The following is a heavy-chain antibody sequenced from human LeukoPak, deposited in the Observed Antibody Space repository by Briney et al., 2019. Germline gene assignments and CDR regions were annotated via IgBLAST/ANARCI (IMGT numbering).Heavy chain of an antibody. CDR1: GFTFSKYG. CDR3: ARDFEYSSSTGVY. CDR2: IWYDGRTK. V-gene: IGHV3-33*01. J-gene: IGHJ4*02. D-gene: IGHD5-12*01. Sequence: PGRSLRLSCAASGFTFSKYGIHWVRQAPGKVPEWVAGIWYDGRTKYYADTVKGRFTISRDNSKNTLYLRMNSLRAEDTAVYYCARDFEYSSSTGVYWGQGTLVTVSS.